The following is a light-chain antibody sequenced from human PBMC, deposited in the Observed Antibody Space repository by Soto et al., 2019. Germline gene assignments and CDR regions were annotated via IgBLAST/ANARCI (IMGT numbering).Light chain of an antibody. CDR2: GAS. J-gene: IGKJ1*01. Sequence: IVTTQSPATLSVSPGERATLSCSAIQSVSSNLAWYQQKPGQAPRLLIYGASTRATGIPARFSGSGSGTEFTLTISSLQSEDFAVYYCQQYDNWPPAWTFGQGTKVDIK. CDR3: QQYDNWPPAWT. V-gene: IGKV3-15*01. CDR1: QSVSSN.